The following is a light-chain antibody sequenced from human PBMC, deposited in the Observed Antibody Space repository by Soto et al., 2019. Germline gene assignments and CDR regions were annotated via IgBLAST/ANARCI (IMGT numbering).Light chain of an antibody. J-gene: IGKJ1*01. CDR1: QAISSW. CDR3: QQYNIYQWT. V-gene: IGKV1-5*03. CDR2: EAS. Sequence: DVQMTQSPSTLSASVGDRVTITCRASQAISSWLAWYPQKPGKAPKLLIYEASNLEGGVPSRFSGSGSGTACSLTISSLQPADFAKYYCQQYNIYQWTFGQGTKVDVK.